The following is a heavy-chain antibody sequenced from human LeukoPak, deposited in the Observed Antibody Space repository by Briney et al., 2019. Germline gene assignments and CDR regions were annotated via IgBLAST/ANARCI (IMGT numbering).Heavy chain of an antibody. CDR1: GFTVSSNY. V-gene: IGHV3-53*01. Sequence: GGSLRLSCAASGFTVSSNYMSWVRQAPGKGLEWVSVIYSGGSTYYADSVKGRFTISRDSSKNTLYLQMNTLRAEDTAVYYCAREYSRADAFDIWGQGTLVTVSS. J-gene: IGHJ3*02. CDR3: AREYSRADAFDI. D-gene: IGHD2-15*01. CDR2: IYSGGST.